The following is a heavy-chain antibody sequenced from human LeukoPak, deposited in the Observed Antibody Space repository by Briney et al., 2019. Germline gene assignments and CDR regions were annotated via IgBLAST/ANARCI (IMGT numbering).Heavy chain of an antibody. J-gene: IGHJ4*02. V-gene: IGHV4-30-4*01. CDR3: ARQKRNSSGWYGDY. CDR1: GGSISSGDYY. Sequence: SQTLSLTCTVSGGSISSGDYYWRWIRQPPGKGLGWNGYIYYTGSTYYDPSLKSRVTISVDTSKDQVSLKLSSVTAADTAVYYCARQKRNSSGWYGDYWGQGTLVTVSS. CDR2: IYYTGST. D-gene: IGHD6-19*01.